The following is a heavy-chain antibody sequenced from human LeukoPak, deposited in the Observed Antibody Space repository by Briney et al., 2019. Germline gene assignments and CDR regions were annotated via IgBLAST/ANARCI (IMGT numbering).Heavy chain of an antibody. J-gene: IGHJ4*02. CDR2: IYTSGST. CDR3: ARGMDSSGYYALDY. CDR1: GGSLSSYY. V-gene: IGHV4-4*07. Sequence: PSETLSLTCTVSGGSLSSYYWSWIRPPAGKGLEWIGRIYTSGSTNYNPSLKSRVTMSVDTSKKQFSLELSSVTAADTAVYYCARGMDSSGYYALDYWGQGTLVTVSS. D-gene: IGHD3-22*01.